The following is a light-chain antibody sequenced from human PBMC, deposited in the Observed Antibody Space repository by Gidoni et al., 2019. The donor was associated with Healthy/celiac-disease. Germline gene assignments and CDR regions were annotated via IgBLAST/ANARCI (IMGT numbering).Light chain of an antibody. CDR1: HSVSSSY. V-gene: IGKV3-20*01. CDR3: QQYGSSPYT. CDR2: GAS. J-gene: IGKJ2*01. Sequence: EVVLTPSPVTLSLSPGESATLSCRASHSVSSSYLAWYQQKPGQAPRLLIYGASSRATGIPDRFSGSGSGTDFTLTISRLEPEDFAVYYCQQYGSSPYTFGQGTKLEIK.